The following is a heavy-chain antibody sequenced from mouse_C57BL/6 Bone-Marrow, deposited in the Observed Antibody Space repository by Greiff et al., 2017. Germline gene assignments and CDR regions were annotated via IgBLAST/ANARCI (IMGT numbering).Heavy chain of an antibody. J-gene: IGHJ1*03. CDR1: GFSLTSYG. V-gene: IGHV2-5*01. D-gene: IGHD2-1*01. Sequence: QVHVKQSGPGLVQPSQSLSITCTVSGFSLTSYGVHWVRQSPGKGLEWLGVIWRGGSTDYNAAFMSKLSITKDNSKSQVLFKMNSLQADDTAIYYCAKPGYGNYDWYFDVWGTGTTVTVSS. CDR2: IWRGGST. CDR3: AKPGYGNYDWYFDV.